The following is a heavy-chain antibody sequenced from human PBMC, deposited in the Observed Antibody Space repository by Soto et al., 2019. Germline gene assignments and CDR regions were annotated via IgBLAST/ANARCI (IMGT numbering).Heavy chain of an antibody. CDR3: ARDHCSSTSCYEDP. Sequence: ASVKVSCKASGYTFTSYAMHWVRQAPGQRLESMGWINAGNGNTKYSQKFQGRVTITRDTSASTAYMELSSLRSEDTAVYYCARDHCSSTSCYEDPWGQGTLVTVSS. V-gene: IGHV1-3*01. D-gene: IGHD2-2*01. CDR1: GYTFTSYA. CDR2: INAGNGNT. J-gene: IGHJ5*02.